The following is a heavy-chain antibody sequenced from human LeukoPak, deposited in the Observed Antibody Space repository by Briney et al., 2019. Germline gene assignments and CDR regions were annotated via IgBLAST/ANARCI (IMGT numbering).Heavy chain of an antibody. CDR2: INHSGST. CDR1: GGSFSGYY. Sequence: PSETLSLTCAVYGGSFSGYYWSWIRQPPGKGLEWIGEINHSGSTNYNPSLKSRVTISVDTSKNQFSLKLSSVTAADTAVYYCARGKGGYSYGYRGQGTLVTVSS. V-gene: IGHV4-34*01. D-gene: IGHD5-18*01. J-gene: IGHJ4*02. CDR3: ARGKGGYSYGY.